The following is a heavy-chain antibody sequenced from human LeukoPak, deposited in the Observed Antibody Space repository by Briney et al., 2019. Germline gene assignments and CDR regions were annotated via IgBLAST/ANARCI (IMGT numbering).Heavy chain of an antibody. V-gene: IGHV1-24*01. CDR3: ATSAKGVLDGYNPYPRSFSMDV. CDR2: FDPEDGET. Sequence: ASVKVSCKVSGYTLTELSMHWVRQAPGKGLEWMGGFDPEDGETIYAQKFQGRVTMTEDTSTDTAYMELSSLRSEDTAVYYCATSAKGVLDGYNPYPRSFSMDVWGKGTTVTVSS. CDR1: GYTLTELS. D-gene: IGHD5-24*01. J-gene: IGHJ6*03.